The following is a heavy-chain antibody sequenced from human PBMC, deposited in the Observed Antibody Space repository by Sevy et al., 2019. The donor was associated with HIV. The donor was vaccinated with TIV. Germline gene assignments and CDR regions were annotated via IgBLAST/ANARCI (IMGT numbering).Heavy chain of an antibody. V-gene: IGHV1-2*02. Sequence: ASLKVSCKASGYTFTGYYIHWVRQAPGQGLEWMGWINPNGGGTNYAQKFQGRVTMTGDTSISTAYMDLTRQRSDDTAVYYCSRSVYGSGTYLNDYWGQGTLVTVSS. J-gene: IGHJ4*02. D-gene: IGHD3-10*01. CDR1: GYTFTGYY. CDR2: INPNGGGT. CDR3: SRSVYGSGTYLNDY.